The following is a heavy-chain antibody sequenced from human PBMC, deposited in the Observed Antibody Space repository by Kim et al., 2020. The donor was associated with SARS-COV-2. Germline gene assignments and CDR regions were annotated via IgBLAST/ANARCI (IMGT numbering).Heavy chain of an antibody. Sequence: SETLSLTCTVSGGSISSSSYYWGWIRQPPGKGLEWIGSIYYSGSTYYNPSLKSRVTISVDTSKNQFSLKLSSVTAADTAVYYCASFGSYDDESPFDYWGQGTLVTVSS. CDR3: ASFGSYDDESPFDY. J-gene: IGHJ4*02. CDR2: IYYSGST. CDR1: GGSISSSSYY. D-gene: IGHD3-16*01. V-gene: IGHV4-39*01.